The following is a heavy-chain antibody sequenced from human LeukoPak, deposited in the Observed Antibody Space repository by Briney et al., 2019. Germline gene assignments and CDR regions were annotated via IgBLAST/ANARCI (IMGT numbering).Heavy chain of an antibody. J-gene: IGHJ6*04. V-gene: IGHV4-59*01. CDR3: ASSGSGWFYYYYGVDV. CDR2: IYYSGST. Sequence: SETLSLTCTVSGGSISSYYWSWIRQPPGKGLEWIGYIYYSGSTNYNPSLKSRVTISVDTSKNQFSLKLSSVTAADTAVYYCASSGSGWFYYYYGVDVWGKGTTVTVSS. D-gene: IGHD6-19*01. CDR1: GGSISSYY.